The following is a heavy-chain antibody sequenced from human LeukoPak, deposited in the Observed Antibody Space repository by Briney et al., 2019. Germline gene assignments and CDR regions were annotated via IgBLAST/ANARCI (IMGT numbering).Heavy chain of an antibody. D-gene: IGHD1-26*01. CDR2: IYYSGST. V-gene: IGHV4-59*01. CDR3: ARVGWELLPWYFDL. CDR1: GGSISSYY. J-gene: IGHJ2*01. Sequence: SETLSLTCTVSGGSISSYYWSWIRQPPGKGLEWIGYIYYSGSTNYNPSLKSRVTISVDTSKNQFSLKLSSVTAADTAVYYCARVGWELLPWYFDLWGRGTLVTVSS.